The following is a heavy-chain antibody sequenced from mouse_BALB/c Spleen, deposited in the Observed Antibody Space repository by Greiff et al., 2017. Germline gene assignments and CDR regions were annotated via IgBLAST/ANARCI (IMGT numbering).Heavy chain of an antibody. D-gene: IGHD2-1*01. Sequence: QVQLQQSGPELVRPGVSVKISCKGSSYTFTDYAMHWVQQSHAKSLEWIGVISTYYGYTNYNQKFKGKATMTVDKSSSTAYMELARLTSEDSAVYYCARVGYYGNSGNAMDYWGQGTSVTVSS. CDR1: SYTFTDYA. J-gene: IGHJ4*01. CDR2: ISTYYGYT. V-gene: IGHV1-67*01. CDR3: ARVGYYGNSGNAMDY.